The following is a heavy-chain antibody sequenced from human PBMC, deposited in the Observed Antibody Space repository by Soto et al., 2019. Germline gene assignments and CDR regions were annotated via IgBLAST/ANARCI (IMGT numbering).Heavy chain of an antibody. CDR2: IVVGSGNT. CDR3: AATHLPVTLVPAAIYYYYGMDV. Sequence: ASVKVSCKTSGFTFSSSAVQWVRQAHGQRLEWIGWIVVGSGNTNYAQKFQERVTITRDMSTSTAYMELSSLRSEDTAVYYCAATHLPVTLVPAAIYYYYGMDVWGQGTTVTVSS. CDR1: GFTFSSSA. J-gene: IGHJ6*02. D-gene: IGHD2-2*01. V-gene: IGHV1-58*01.